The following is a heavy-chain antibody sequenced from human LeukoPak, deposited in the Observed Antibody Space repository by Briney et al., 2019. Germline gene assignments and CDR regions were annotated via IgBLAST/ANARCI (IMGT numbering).Heavy chain of an antibody. Sequence: PGGSLRLSCAASGFTVSSNYMSWVRQAPGKGLEWVSVIYSGGDTYYADSVKGRFTISRDNSKNTLYLQMNTLRAEDTAVYYCARGWELLRAAFDIWGQGTMVTVSS. CDR2: IYSGGDT. D-gene: IGHD1-26*01. V-gene: IGHV3-53*01. J-gene: IGHJ3*02. CDR3: ARGWELLRAAFDI. CDR1: GFTVSSNY.